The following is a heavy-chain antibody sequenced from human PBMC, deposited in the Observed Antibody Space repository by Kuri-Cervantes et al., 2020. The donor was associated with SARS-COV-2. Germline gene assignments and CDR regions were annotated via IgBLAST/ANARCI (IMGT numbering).Heavy chain of an antibody. V-gene: IGHV3-23*01. CDR2: ISGSGGST. Sequence: GESLKISCAASGFTFSSYAMSWVRQAPGKGLEWVSAISGSGGSTYYADSVKGRFTISRDNSKNTLYLQMNSLRAADTAVYYCAKAGGWYSSFFDYWGQGTLVTDSS. D-gene: IGHD6-19*01. J-gene: IGHJ4*02. CDR3: AKAGGWYSSFFDY. CDR1: GFTFSSYA.